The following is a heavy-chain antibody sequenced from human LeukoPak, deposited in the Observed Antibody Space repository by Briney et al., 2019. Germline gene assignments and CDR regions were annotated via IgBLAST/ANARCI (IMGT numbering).Heavy chain of an antibody. CDR1: GYTFTTYG. V-gene: IGHV1-18*01. CDR2: ISAYNGYT. Sequence: GASVKVSGKASGYTFTTYGISWVRQAPGQGLEWMGWISAYNGYTNYAQKLQGRVTMTTDTSTSTAYMELRSLRSDDTAVYYCARWGSSWTFHDYWGQGTLVTVSS. D-gene: IGHD2-2*01. CDR3: ARWGSSWTFHDY. J-gene: IGHJ4*02.